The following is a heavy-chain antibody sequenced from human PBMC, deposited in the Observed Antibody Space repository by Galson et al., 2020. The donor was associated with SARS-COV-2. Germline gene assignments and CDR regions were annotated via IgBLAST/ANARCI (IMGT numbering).Heavy chain of an antibody. Sequence: GGSLRLSCAASGFTFSSYGMHWVRQAPGKGLEWVAVISYDGSNKYYADSVKGRFTISRDNSKNTLYLQMNSLRAEDTAVYYCAKDSSPPYYDFWSGYTFDYWGQGTWSPSPQ. J-gene: IGHJ4*02. V-gene: IGHV3-30*18. CDR1: GFTFSSYG. CDR2: ISYDGSNK. CDR3: AKDSSPPYYDFWSGYTFDY. D-gene: IGHD3-3*01.